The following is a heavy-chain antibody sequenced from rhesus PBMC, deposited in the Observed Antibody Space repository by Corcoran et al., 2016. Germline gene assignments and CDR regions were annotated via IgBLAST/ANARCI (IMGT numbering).Heavy chain of an antibody. CDR1: GGSVSSGYG. D-gene: IGHD6-13*01. V-gene: IGHV4S7*01. CDR3: ARGGSWSFDS. J-gene: IGHJ4*01. Sequence: QVQLQESGPGLVKPSETLSLTCAVSGGSVSSGYGWSWIRQPPGKVLEFIGYIYGSSGNTYYNPSLKRRVTISKDTSKNQFSLKLSSVTAADTAVYYCARGGSWSFDSWGQGVLVTVSS. CDR2: IYGSSGNT.